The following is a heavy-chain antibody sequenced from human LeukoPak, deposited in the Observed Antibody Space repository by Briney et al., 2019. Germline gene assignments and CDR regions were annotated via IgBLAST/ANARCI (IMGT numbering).Heavy chain of an antibody. CDR3: ARSITGTWANFDY. J-gene: IGHJ4*02. V-gene: IGHV4-30-2*01. D-gene: IGHD1-7*01. CDR2: IYHSGST. CDR1: GGSISSGGYS. Sequence: SQTLSLTCAVSGGSISSGGYSWSWIRQPPGKGLEWIGYIYHSGSTYYNPSLKSRVTISVDRSKNQFSLKLSSVTAADTAVYYCARSITGTWANFDYWGQGTLVTVPS.